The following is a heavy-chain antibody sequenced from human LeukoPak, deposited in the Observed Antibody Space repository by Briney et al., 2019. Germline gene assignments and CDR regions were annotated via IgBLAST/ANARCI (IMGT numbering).Heavy chain of an antibody. CDR2: ISDDETYK. J-gene: IGHJ5*02. V-gene: IGHV3-30*03. CDR1: GFTFSSYE. D-gene: IGHD1-26*01. CDR3: ARDQSAGAQNWFDP. Sequence: GGSLRLSCAASGFTFSSYEMNWVRQAPGKGLEWVTAISDDETYKFYADSVKGRFTISRDNSKNSLYLQMNSLRAEDTAVYYCARDQSAGAQNWFDPWGQGTLVTVSS.